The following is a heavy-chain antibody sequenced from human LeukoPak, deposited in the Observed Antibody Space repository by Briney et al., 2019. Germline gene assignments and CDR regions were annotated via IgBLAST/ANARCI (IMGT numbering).Heavy chain of an antibody. CDR3: ARTPCSGGSCSGGDAFDI. Sequence: SETLSLTCTVSGDSIRNFYWSWIRQPAGKGLEWIGRIYTPGRTSYSPSLKSRVPMSEDTSKNQLSLELRSVTAADTAVYYCARTPCSGGSCSGGDAFDIWGQGTMVIVSS. D-gene: IGHD2-15*01. J-gene: IGHJ3*02. CDR1: GDSIRNFY. CDR2: IYTPGRT. V-gene: IGHV4-4*07.